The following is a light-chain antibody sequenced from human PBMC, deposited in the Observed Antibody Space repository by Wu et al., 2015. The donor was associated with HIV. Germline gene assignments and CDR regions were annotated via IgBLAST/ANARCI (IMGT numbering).Light chain of an antibody. V-gene: IGKV3-11*01. Sequence: EIVLTQSPVTLSLSPGERATLSCRADQILGRFLAWYQQKPGQSPRLLMYDTSTRASGIPARFSGSASGSLYTLTISSLEPEDFAVYYCQQRSNWPLIAFGQGTRLEIK. J-gene: IGKJ5*01. CDR2: DTS. CDR1: QILGRF. CDR3: QQRSNWPLIA.